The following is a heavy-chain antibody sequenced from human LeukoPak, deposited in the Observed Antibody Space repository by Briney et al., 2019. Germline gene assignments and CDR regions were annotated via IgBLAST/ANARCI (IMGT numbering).Heavy chain of an antibody. CDR2: INPNSGGT. CDR1: GYTFTGYY. V-gene: IGHV1-2*02. Sequence: GASVKVSCKASGYTFTGYYMHWVRQAPGQGLEWMGWINPNSGGTNYAQKFQGRVTMTGDTSISTAYMELSRLRSDDMAVYYCASFDKGGYFDYWSQGTLVTVSS. CDR3: ASFDKGGYFDY. D-gene: IGHD1-26*01. J-gene: IGHJ4*02.